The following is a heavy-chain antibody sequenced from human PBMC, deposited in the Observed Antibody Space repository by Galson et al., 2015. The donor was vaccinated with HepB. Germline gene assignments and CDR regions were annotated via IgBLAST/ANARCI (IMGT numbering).Heavy chain of an antibody. D-gene: IGHD6-13*01. J-gene: IGHJ6*02. V-gene: IGHV3-30*02. CDR1: GFTFSDYG. CDR3: AKQMTGSSWYGGYYYYYAMDV. Sequence: SLRLSCAASGFTFSDYGMHWVRQAPGKGLEWVAFIRYDASNKYNADSVKGRFTISRDNSKNTLYLQMNSLRAEDTAVYYCAKQMTGSSWYGGYYYYYAMDVWGQGTTVTVSS. CDR2: IRYDASNK.